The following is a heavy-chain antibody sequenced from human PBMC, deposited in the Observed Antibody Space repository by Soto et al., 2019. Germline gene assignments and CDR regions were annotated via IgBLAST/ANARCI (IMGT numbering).Heavy chain of an antibody. V-gene: IGHV4-30-2*01. J-gene: IGHJ4*02. CDR2: IYHSGST. CDR1: GCSISSGGYS. CDR3: AQSFEPGGFDY. Sequence: SETLSLTCAFSGCSISSGGYSLSWIRQPPGKGLEWIGYIYHSGSTYYNPSLKSRVTISVDWSKNQFSLKLTSVTAADTAVYYCAQSFEPGGFDYWGQGTLVTVS. D-gene: IGHD1-26*01.